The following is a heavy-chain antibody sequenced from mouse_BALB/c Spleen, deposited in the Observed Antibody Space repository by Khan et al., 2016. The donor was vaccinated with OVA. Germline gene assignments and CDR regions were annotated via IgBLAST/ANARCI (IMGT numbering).Heavy chain of an antibody. CDR1: GFNIKDTY. J-gene: IGHJ3*01. CDR3: IGGACSGQFAY. Sequence: VQLQQSGADFVKPGASVKLSCTASGFNIKDTYMHWINQRPQQGLVWIGRIDPENGDVKYDPKFQDKATIAADASSNTAYLQLSRLTSADTAVSDSIGGACSGQFAYWGQGTLVTVSA. V-gene: IGHV14-3*02. CDR2: IDPENGDV. D-gene: IGHD2-14*01.